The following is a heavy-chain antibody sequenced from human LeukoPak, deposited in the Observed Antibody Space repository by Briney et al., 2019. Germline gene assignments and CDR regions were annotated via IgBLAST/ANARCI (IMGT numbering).Heavy chain of an antibody. D-gene: IGHD3-10*01. V-gene: IGHV3-30*18. CDR1: GFTVSNSA. J-gene: IGHJ4*02. CDR2: ISYDGNNK. Sequence: PGGSLRLSCAASGFTVSNSAMNWVRQAPGRGLEWVAVISYDGNNKYYSDSVKGRFTISRDNSKNTLYLQTNSLRAEDTAVYYCAKDMYYRGSGSYFNVDYWGQGTLVTVSS. CDR3: AKDMYYRGSGSYFNVDY.